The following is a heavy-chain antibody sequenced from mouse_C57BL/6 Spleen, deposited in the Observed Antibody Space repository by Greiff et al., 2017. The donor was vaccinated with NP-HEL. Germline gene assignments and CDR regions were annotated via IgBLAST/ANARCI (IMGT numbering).Heavy chain of an antibody. V-gene: IGHV1-52*01. J-gene: IGHJ3*01. CDR1: GYTFTSYW. Sequence: QVQLQQPGAELVRPGSSVKLSCKASGYTFTSYWMHWVKQRPIQGLEWIGNIDPSVSETHYNQKFKDKATLTVDKSSSTAYMQLSSLTSEDSAVYYCAKGGDYEFAYWGQGTLVTVSA. CDR2: IDPSVSET. CDR3: AKGGDYEFAY. D-gene: IGHD2-4*01.